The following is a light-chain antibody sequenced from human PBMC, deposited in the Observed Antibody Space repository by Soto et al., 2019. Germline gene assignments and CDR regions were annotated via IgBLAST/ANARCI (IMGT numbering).Light chain of an antibody. J-gene: IGKJ2*01. CDR1: QSVTSSN. CDR3: QHYGASQYT. CDR2: GAS. Sequence: IVLTQSPGTLSLSPGETAILSCRASQSVTSSNLAWYQQRPGQAPRLLIYGASNRATGIAERFSGSGSGADFRLTISRLEPEDFAVYYCQHYGASQYTFGQGTKL. V-gene: IGKV3-20*01.